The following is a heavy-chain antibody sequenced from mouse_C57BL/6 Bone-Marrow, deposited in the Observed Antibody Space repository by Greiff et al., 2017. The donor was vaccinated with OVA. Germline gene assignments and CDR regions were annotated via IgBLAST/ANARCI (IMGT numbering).Heavy chain of an antibody. J-gene: IGHJ1*03. CDR1: GYAFSSSW. V-gene: IGHV1-82*01. Sequence: QVQLQQSGPELVKPGASVKISCKASGYAFSSSWMNWVKQRPGKGLEWIGRIYPGDGDTNYNGKFKGKATLTADKSSSTAYMQLSSLTSEDSAVYFCARSGWLLRYFDVWGTGTTVTVSS. CDR2: IYPGDGDT. CDR3: ARSGWLLRYFDV. D-gene: IGHD2-3*01.